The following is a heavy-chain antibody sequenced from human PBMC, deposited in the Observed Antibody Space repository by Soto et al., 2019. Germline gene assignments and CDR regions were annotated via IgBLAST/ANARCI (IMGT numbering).Heavy chain of an antibody. CDR3: TKVGQIGNWFFDY. CDR1: GFMFSSHG. CDR2: ISSGGDLT. D-gene: IGHD1-1*01. J-gene: IGHJ4*02. Sequence: EVQLLESGGDLVQPGGSLRVTCAASGFMFSSHGMSWVSQAPGKGLEWVSSISSGGDLTYYADSVKGRFTVSRDNLKNTRSLQMASLRAEDTATYYCTKVGQIGNWFFDYCGQGTLVTVSS. V-gene: IGHV3-23*01.